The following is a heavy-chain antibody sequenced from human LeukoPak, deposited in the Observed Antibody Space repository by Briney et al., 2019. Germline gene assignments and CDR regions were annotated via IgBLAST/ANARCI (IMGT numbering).Heavy chain of an antibody. CDR2: INHSGST. J-gene: IGHJ4*02. CDR1: GGSFIGYY. V-gene: IGHV4-34*01. Sequence: SETLSLTCAVYGGSFIGYYWSWIRQPPGKGLEWIGEINHSGSTNYNPSLKSRVTISVDTSKNQFSLKLSSVTAADTAVYYCARGRSAFDSSGPFDYWGQGTLVTVSS. CDR3: ARGRSAFDSSGPFDY. D-gene: IGHD3-22*01.